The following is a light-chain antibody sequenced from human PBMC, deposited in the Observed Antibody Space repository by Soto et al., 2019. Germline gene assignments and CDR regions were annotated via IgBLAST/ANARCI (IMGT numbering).Light chain of an antibody. Sequence: QSVLTQPASVSGSPGQSITVSCTGTSSDVGGYNYVSWYQQHPGKAPKLVIYDVTNRPSGVSNRFSGSESGNTASLTISGLQAEDEADYYCSSYTSSSTSYVFGSGTKVTVL. J-gene: IGLJ1*01. CDR1: SSDVGGYNY. CDR2: DVT. V-gene: IGLV2-14*01. CDR3: SSYTSSSTSYV.